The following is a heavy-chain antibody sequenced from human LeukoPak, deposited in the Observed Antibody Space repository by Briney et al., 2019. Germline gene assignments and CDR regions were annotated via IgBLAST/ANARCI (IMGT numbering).Heavy chain of an antibody. CDR2: IYYSGST. CDR1: GGSISSYY. Sequence: SETLSLTCTVSGGSISSYYWSWIRHPPGKGLEGIGYIYYSGSTNYNPSLKSRVTISVDTSKNQFSLKLSSVTAADTAVYYCARDASVDYDSSGYYYFDYWGQGTLVTVSS. D-gene: IGHD3-22*01. J-gene: IGHJ4*02. CDR3: ARDASVDYDSSGYYYFDY. V-gene: IGHV4-59*01.